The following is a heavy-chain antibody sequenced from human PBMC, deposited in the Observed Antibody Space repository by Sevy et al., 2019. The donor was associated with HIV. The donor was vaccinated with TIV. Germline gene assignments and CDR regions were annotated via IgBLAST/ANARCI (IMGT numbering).Heavy chain of an antibody. CDR3: ARSKAFSGHDY. D-gene: IGHD4-4*01. CDR1: GGSISSGGYY. V-gene: IGHV4-31*03. Sequence: SETLSLTCSVSGGSISSGGYYWNWIRQHPGEGLEWIGHIHYSRSTYYNPSLTSRVTMSVDTSKNQFSLKVTSVTDADTAVYYCARSKAFSGHDYWGQGTLVTVSS. J-gene: IGHJ4*02. CDR2: IHYSRST.